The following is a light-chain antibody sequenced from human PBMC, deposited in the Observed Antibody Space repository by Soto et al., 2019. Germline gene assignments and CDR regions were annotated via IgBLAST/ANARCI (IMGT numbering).Light chain of an antibody. CDR1: QSVFGY. Sequence: EVVLTQSPATLSLSPGDRATLSCRASQSVFGYLAWYQHKPGQAPRLLIYDAYKRATGVPARFSGSGSETDFTLIISSLEPEDFAVYYGQQRSDSPPLTFGGGNKVEIK. J-gene: IGKJ4*01. CDR3: QQRSDSPPLT. V-gene: IGKV3-11*01. CDR2: DAY.